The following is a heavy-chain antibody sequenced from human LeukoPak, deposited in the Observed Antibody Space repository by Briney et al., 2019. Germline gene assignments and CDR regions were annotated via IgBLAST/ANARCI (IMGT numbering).Heavy chain of an antibody. D-gene: IGHD3-10*01. CDR1: GGSISSYY. CDR2: IYYSGST. V-gene: IGHV4-59*01. Sequence: SETLSLTCTVSGGSISSYYWSWIRQPPGKGLEWIGYIYYSGSTNYNPSLKSRVTISVDTSKNQFSLKLSSVTAADTAVYYCARGGRRGFDYWGQGTLVTVSS. J-gene: IGHJ4*02. CDR3: ARGGRRGFDY.